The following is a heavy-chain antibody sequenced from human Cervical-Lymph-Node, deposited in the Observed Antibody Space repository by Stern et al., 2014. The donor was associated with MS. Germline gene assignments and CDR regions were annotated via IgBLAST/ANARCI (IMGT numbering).Heavy chain of an antibody. J-gene: IGHJ6*02. CDR3: ATHRGRVTYYYGLDV. D-gene: IGHD2-21*02. CDR1: GYTLTEMS. Sequence: VQLVQSGAEVKKPGASVKASCKVSGYTLTEMSMHWVRPAPGKGLEWLGGYEPQHGETVYAQKIQGRVTMAEDRSTDTAYMELTSLRSDDTAVYYCATHRGRVTYYYGLDVWGQGTTVTVSS. V-gene: IGHV1-24*01. CDR2: YEPQHGET.